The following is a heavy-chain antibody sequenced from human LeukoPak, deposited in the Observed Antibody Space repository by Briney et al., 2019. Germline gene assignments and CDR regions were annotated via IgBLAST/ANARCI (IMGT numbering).Heavy chain of an antibody. V-gene: IGHV4-34*01. CDR3: ARDTGRWLLKYHFDY. CDR2: INHSGST. J-gene: IGHJ4*02. CDR1: GGSFSGYY. Sequence: SETLSLTCAVYGGSFSGYYWSWIRQPPGKGLEWIGEINHSGSTNYNPSLKSRVTISVDTSKNQFSLKLSSVTAADTAVYYCARDTGRWLLKYHFDYWGQGTLVTVSS. D-gene: IGHD4-23*01.